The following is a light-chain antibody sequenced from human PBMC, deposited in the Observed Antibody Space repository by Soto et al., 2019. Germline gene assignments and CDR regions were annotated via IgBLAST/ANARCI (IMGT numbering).Light chain of an antibody. Sequence: EIVLTQSPGTLSLSPGEGATLSCRASQSVSNNFVAWYQQRPGKAPRLLIYGSSSRASGIPDRFSGSGSGTDFTITISRLEPEDFAVYSCEQYCCSLLSFGGGTKVEIK. J-gene: IGKJ4*01. CDR3: EQYCCSLLS. CDR2: GSS. V-gene: IGKV3-20*01. CDR1: QSVSNNF.